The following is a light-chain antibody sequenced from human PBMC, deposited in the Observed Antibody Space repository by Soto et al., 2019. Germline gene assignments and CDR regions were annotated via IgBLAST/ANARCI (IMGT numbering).Light chain of an antibody. CDR3: QQYYSTPPT. J-gene: IGKJ2*01. Sequence: DIVMTQSPDSLPVSLGERATINCESSQSVLYSSNNKNYLAWYQQKPGQPPKLLIYWASTRESGVPDRFSVSGSWTDFTLTINSLQAEDVAVYYCQQYYSTPPTFGQGTKLEIK. V-gene: IGKV4-1*01. CDR2: WAS. CDR1: QSVLYSSNNKNY.